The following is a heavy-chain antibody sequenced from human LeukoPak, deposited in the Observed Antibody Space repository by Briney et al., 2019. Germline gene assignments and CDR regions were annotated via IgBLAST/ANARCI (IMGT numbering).Heavy chain of an antibody. J-gene: IGHJ5*01. Sequence: GAAVKVSCKASGYTFTYYGISWVRPAPGPGLEWMGWISTHSGNTNHAQKLEGRVTMTTDTSTSTAYMELRSLRYDDTAVYYCARDPAVAARPIDSWGQGTLVTVSS. CDR2: ISTHSGNT. D-gene: IGHD6-6*01. CDR3: ARDPAVAARPIDS. CDR1: GYTFTYYG. V-gene: IGHV1-18*01.